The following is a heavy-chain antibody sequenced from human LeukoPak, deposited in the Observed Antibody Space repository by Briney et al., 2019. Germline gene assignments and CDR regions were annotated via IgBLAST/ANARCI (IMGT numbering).Heavy chain of an antibody. CDR1: GGSISSSSYY. CDR3: ARGGQLALLWHY. J-gene: IGHJ4*02. CDR2: IYYSGST. Sequence: SETLSLTCTVSGGSISSSSYYWGWIRQPPGKGLEWIGSIYYSGSTYYNPSLKSRVTISVDTSKNQFSLKLSSVTAADTAVYYCARGGQLALLWHYWGQGTLVTVSS. V-gene: IGHV4-39*07. D-gene: IGHD6-6*01.